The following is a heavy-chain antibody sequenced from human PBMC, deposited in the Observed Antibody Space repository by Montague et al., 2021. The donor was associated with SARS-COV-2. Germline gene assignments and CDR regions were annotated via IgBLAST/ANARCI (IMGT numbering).Heavy chain of an antibody. CDR1: GGSISSYY. Sequence: SETLSLTCTVSGGSISSYYWSWIRQPPGKGLEWIGYICYSGSTNYNPSLKSRVTISVDTSKNQFSLKLSSVTAAVTAVYYCARGSGWMGNAFDIWGQGTMVTASS. J-gene: IGHJ3*02. D-gene: IGHD6-19*01. V-gene: IGHV4-59*01. CDR2: ICYSGST. CDR3: ARGSGWMGNAFDI.